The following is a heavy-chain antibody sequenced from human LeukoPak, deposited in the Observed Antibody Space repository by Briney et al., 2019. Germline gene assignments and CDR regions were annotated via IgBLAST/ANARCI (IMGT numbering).Heavy chain of an antibody. D-gene: IGHD3-22*01. Sequence: GGSLRLSCAASGFTFSSYWMSWVRQAPGKGLEWVAHIKQDGSEKYYVDSVKGRFTISRDNAKNSLYLQMNSLRAEDTAVYYCARSITMIVVDPLFYMDVWGKGTTVTVSS. V-gene: IGHV3-7*01. CDR2: IKQDGSEK. CDR3: ARSITMIVVDPLFYMDV. CDR1: GFTFSSYW. J-gene: IGHJ6*03.